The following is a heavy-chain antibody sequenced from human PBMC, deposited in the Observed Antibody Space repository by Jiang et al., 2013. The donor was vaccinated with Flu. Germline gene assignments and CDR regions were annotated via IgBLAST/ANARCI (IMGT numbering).Heavy chain of an antibody. D-gene: IGHD3-16*01. CDR1: GYSFTTYS. V-gene: IGHV7-4-1*02. CDR2: INPNTGNP. Sequence: VQSGSELKKPGASVKISCKTSGYSFTTYSINWVRQAPGQGLEWMGWINPNTGNPIYAQGFTGRFVFSLDTSVSTAYLQINNLEAEDTAVYYCARPFPYGLRRGQGTLVTVSS. J-gene: IGHJ1*01. CDR3: ARPFPYGLR.